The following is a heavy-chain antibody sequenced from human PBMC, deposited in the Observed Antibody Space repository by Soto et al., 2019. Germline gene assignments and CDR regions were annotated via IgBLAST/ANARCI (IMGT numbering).Heavy chain of an antibody. D-gene: IGHD3-3*01. CDR2: ISGSGGST. CDR1: GLTFSSYA. CDR3: AKDRYLYYDFWSGYYSHEYFQH. Sequence: GGSLRLSCAASGLTFSSYAMSWVRQAPGKGLEWVSAISGSGGSTYYADSVKGRFTISRDNSKNTLYLQMNSLRTEDTAVYYCAKDRYLYYDFWSGYYSHEYFQHWGQGTLVTVSS. J-gene: IGHJ1*01. V-gene: IGHV3-23*01.